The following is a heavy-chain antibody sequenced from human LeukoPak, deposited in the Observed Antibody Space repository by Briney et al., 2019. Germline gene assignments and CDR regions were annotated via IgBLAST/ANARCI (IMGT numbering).Heavy chain of an antibody. J-gene: IGHJ4*02. D-gene: IGHD1-7*01. CDR2: FDPEDGET. CDR3: ATDHPDGTYFGY. V-gene: IGHV1-24*01. Sequence: ASVKVSCKVSGYSLSDLSMHWVRQAPAKGLEWMGGFDPEDGETIYAQRFQGRFTMNEDSSIDTAYMELSSLRSEDTAIYYCATDHPDGTYFGYWGQGTLVTVSS. CDR1: GYSLSDLS.